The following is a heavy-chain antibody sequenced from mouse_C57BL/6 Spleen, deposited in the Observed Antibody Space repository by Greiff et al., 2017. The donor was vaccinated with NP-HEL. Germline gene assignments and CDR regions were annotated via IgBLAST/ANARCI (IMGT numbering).Heavy chain of an antibody. D-gene: IGHD3-2*02. Sequence: VQLQQSGAELVRPRASVKLSCTASGFNIKDVYMHWVKQKPEQGLEWIGWIDPENGDTEYASKFQGKATITADTSSNTAYLQLSSLTSEDTAVYYCTPESSGYVSFAYWGQGTLVTVSA. CDR3: TPESSGYVSFAY. J-gene: IGHJ3*01. CDR1: GFNIKDVY. V-gene: IGHV14-4*01. CDR2: IDPENGDT.